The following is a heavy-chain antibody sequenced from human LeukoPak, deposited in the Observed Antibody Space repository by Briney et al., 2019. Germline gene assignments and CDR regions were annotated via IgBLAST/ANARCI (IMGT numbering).Heavy chain of an antibody. D-gene: IGHD6-19*01. CDR1: GFTFSDYG. Sequence: GGSLRLSCAVSGFTFSDYGMGWVRQAPGEGLRWVSFISENGDKTFYPDSVRGRFTISRDNSKNTLYLQMNSLRADDTAVCFCAKRQLTSGWFKYFDSWGQGTLVTVSS. V-gene: IGHV3-23*01. J-gene: IGHJ4*02. CDR2: ISENGDKT. CDR3: AKRQLTSGWFKYFDS.